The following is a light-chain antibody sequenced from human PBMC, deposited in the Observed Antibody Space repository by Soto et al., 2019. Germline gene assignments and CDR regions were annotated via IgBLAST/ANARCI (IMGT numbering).Light chain of an antibody. CDR3: QQYDSSPWT. CDR2: IAS. V-gene: IGKV3-20*01. Sequence: EIVLTQSPDTLSLSPGERATLSCRASQSVSSNYLAWYQQKTGQTPRLLIYIASTRAPGIPDRFRGSGSGTHITLTISRLEPEDFAVYCCQQYDSSPWTFGQGTKVEIK. J-gene: IGKJ1*01. CDR1: QSVSSNY.